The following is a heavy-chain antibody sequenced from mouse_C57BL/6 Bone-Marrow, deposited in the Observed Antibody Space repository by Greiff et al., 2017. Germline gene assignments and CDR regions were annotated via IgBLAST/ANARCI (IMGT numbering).Heavy chain of an antibody. J-gene: IGHJ2*01. CDR2: IDPNSGGT. CDR3: ARGITTVVAKGYFDY. D-gene: IGHD1-1*01. CDR1: GYTFTSYW. Sequence: VQLQQPGAELVKPGASVKLSCKASGYTFTSYWMHWVKQRPGRGLEWIGRIDPNSGGTKYNEKFKSKATLAVDKPSSTAYMQLSSLTSEDSAVYECARGITTVVAKGYFDYWGQGTTLTVSS. V-gene: IGHV1-72*01.